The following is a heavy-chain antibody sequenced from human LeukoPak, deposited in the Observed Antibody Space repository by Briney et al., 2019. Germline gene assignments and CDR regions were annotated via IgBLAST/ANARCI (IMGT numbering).Heavy chain of an antibody. J-gene: IGHJ4*02. CDR2: ISGSGGST. CDR1: GFTFSSYA. Sequence: GGSLRLSCAASGFTFSSYAMSWVRQAPGKGLEWVSAISGSGGSTYYADSVKGRFTISRDNSKNTPYLQMNSLRAEDTAVYYCAKAPIFGVVIPLYFDYWGQGTLVTVSS. D-gene: IGHD3-3*01. V-gene: IGHV3-23*01. CDR3: AKAPIFGVVIPLYFDY.